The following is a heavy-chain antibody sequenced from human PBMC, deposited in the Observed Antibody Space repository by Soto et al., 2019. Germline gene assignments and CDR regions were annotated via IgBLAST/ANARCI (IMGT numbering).Heavy chain of an antibody. CDR2: ISTTGADT. D-gene: IGHD6-13*01. CDR1: GFIFSSYG. CDR3: AKVKAAAGLDY. J-gene: IGHJ4*02. V-gene: IGHV3-23*01. Sequence: PGGSLRLSCAASGFIFSSYGMSWVRLPPGQGLEWVSFISTTGADTSYAESVKGRFTISRDNSKNTLYLQMNSLRAEDTAVYYCAKVKAAAGLDYWGQGTLVTVSS.